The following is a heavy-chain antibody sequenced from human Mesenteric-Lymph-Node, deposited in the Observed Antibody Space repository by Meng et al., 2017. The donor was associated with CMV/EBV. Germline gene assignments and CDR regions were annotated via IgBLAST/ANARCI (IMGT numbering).Heavy chain of an antibody. V-gene: IGHV4-34*01. CDR3: ARGSSYDILTGYFDY. D-gene: IGHD3-9*01. CDR2: INHSGST. Sequence: QGQLHQWGAGLLKPSETLSVPFAVYGGSFSGYYWNWIRQSPEKGLEWIGEINHSGSTTYNPSFTSRIIISVDTSTNQISLNMSSVTAADTAVYYCARGSSYDILTGYFDYWGQGALVTVSS. CDR1: GGSFSGYY. J-gene: IGHJ4*02.